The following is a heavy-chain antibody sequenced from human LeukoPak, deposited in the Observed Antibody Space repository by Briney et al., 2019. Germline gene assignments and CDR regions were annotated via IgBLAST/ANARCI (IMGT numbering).Heavy chain of an antibody. CDR2: MNTDGTRI. J-gene: IGHJ4*02. CDR1: GFTFSRYW. Sequence: GGSLRLSCAASGFTFSRYWMHWVRQAPGKGLVWVSRMNTDGTRIDYADSVKGRFTLSRDNAKDTLYLQMNSLGVEDTAVYFCASDFTGRDDYWGQGTLVSVSS. V-gene: IGHV3-74*01. D-gene: IGHD2-8*02. CDR3: ASDFTGRDDY.